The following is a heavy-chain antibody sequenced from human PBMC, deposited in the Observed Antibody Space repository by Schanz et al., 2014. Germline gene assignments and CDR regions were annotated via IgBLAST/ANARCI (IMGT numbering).Heavy chain of an antibody. D-gene: IGHD3-3*01. CDR3: ARELQSDFDFWKCSQNAFDY. CDR2: ISSSSMYI. J-gene: IGHJ4*02. CDR1: GFSFSTYG. V-gene: IGHV3-21*01. Sequence: VYLVESGGDLVKPGGSLRLSCAASGFSFSTYGMTWVRQAPGKGLEWVSSISSSSMYIYQTDSMRGRFTISRDSSKNTLELQMNSLRAEDTAVYDCARELQSDFDFWKCSQNAFDYWGQGTLVTVSS.